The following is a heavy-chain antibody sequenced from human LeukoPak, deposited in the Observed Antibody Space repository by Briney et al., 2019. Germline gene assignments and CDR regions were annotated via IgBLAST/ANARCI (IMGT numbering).Heavy chain of an antibody. CDR1: GYTFTSYG. CDR3: ARAGGYCSSTSCYGPAAYYYYGMDV. D-gene: IGHD2-2*01. J-gene: IGHJ6*04. Sequence: SMKVSCKASGYTFTSYGISWVRQAPGQGLEWMGGIIPIFGTANYAQKFQGRVTITADESTSTAYMELSSLRSEDTAVYYCARAGGYCSSTSCYGPAAYYYYGMDVWGKGTTVTVSS. V-gene: IGHV1-69*13. CDR2: IIPIFGTA.